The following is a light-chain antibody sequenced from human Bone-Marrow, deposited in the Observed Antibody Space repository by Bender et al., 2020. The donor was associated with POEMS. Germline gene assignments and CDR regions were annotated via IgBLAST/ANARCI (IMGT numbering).Light chain of an antibody. CDR1: SSDVGYYKY. CDR3: SSYTTMSTWV. Sequence: QSALTQPASVSGSPGQSITISCTGTSSDVGYYKYVSWYQQYPDKAPKLMIYDVSDRPSGISNRFSGSKSGNTASLTISGLQAEDEAYYYCSSYTTMSTWVFGGGTKLTVL. CDR2: DVS. J-gene: IGLJ3*02. V-gene: IGLV2-14*03.